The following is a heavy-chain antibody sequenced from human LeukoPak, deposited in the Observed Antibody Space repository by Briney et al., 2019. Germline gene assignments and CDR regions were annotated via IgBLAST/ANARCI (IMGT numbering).Heavy chain of an antibody. J-gene: IGHJ5*02. CDR2: ISSGSSYI. CDR1: GFTFSSYS. D-gene: IGHD3-10*01. CDR3: ARGSRQQYYGSGSPQRFDP. Sequence: GGSLRLSCAASGFTFSSYSMNWVRQAPGKGLEWVSSISSGSSYIYYADSVKGRFTISRDNAKDSLYLQMNSLRAEDTAVYYCARGSRQQYYGSGSPQRFDPWGQGTLVTVSS. V-gene: IGHV3-21*01.